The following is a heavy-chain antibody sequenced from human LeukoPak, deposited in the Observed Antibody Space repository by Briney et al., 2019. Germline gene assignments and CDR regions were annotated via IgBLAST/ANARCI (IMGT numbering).Heavy chain of an antibody. V-gene: IGHV5-51*01. CDR3: ARREETSMVAY. CDR2: ISPADSDT. J-gene: IGHJ4*02. D-gene: IGHD5-18*01. CDR1: GSRFTNEW. Sequence: GEPLKISGKGSGSRFTNEWIGGVRKMHGKGLEWMGIISPADSDTRNSPSCQGQANNSDDKTSTTASLQWSSLKASDTAIYYCARREETSMVAYWGQGTLVTVSS.